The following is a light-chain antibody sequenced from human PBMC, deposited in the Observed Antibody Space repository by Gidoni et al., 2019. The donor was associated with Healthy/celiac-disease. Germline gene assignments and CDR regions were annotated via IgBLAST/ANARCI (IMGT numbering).Light chain of an antibody. CDR3: QQSYSSPLT. CDR2: AAS. Sequence: DIQMTQSPSSLSASIGDRVTITCRASQSVSNYLNWYQQKPGSAPKLLIYAASSLQSGVPSRFSGSGSGTDFTLTISSLQPEGFAIYYCQQSYSSPLTFGGGTKVDI. J-gene: IGKJ4*01. V-gene: IGKV1-39*01. CDR1: QSVSNY.